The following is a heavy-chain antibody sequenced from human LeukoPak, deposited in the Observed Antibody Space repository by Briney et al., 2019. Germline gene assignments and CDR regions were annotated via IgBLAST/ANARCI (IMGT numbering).Heavy chain of an antibody. CDR3: ARSGGGYVDAFDI. D-gene: IGHD1-1*01. CDR1: SYTLTNYG. CDR2: LNPSIGTT. J-gene: IGHJ3*02. V-gene: IGHV1-46*01. Sequence: ASVKVSCKASSYTLTNYGISWVRQAPGQGLEWMGILNPSIGTTDYAQNFQGRVTMTRDTSTSTVYMELSSLRSEDTAVYYCARSGGGYVDAFDIWGPGTMVTVSS.